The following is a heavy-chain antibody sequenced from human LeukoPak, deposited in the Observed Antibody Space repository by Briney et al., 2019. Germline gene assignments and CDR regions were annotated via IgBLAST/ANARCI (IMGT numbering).Heavy chain of an antibody. Sequence: GSLRPSCAASGFTFNRRGMHWVRQAPGKGLEWVAFIRYDGGENFYAAFVKGRFTISRDNSKNTLSLRLNTLRPEDTSLYYCAKDGDDCIDYWGPGTLVTVSS. CDR2: IRYDGGEN. CDR3: AKDGDDCIDY. J-gene: IGHJ4*02. V-gene: IGHV3-30*02. D-gene: IGHD2-21*01. CDR1: GFTFNRRG.